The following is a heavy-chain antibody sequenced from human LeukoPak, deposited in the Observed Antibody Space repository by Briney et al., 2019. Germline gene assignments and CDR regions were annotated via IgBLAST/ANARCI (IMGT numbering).Heavy chain of an antibody. Sequence: SETLSLTCTVSGGPISSYYWSWIRQPPGKGLERIGYIYYSGSTNYNPSLKSRVTISVDTSKNQFSLKLSSVTAADTAVYYCARTRSPGGAFDIWGQGTMVTVSS. J-gene: IGHJ3*02. CDR1: GGPISSYY. CDR3: ARTRSPGGAFDI. V-gene: IGHV4-59*01. D-gene: IGHD3-10*01. CDR2: IYYSGST.